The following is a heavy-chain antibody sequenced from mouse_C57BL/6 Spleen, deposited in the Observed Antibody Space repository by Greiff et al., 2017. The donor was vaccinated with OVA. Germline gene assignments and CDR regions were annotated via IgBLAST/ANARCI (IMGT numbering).Heavy chain of an antibody. D-gene: IGHD4-1*01. CDR2: ISYDGSN. Sequence: EVQLVESGPGLVKPSQSLSLTCSVTGYSITSGYYWNWIRQFPGNKLEWMGYISYDGSNNYNPSLKNRISITRDTSKNQFFLKLNSVTTEDTATYYCARGRVTGTGYWYFDVWGTGTTVTVSS. CDR3: ARGRVTGTGYWYFDV. V-gene: IGHV3-6*01. CDR1: GYSITSGYY. J-gene: IGHJ1*03.